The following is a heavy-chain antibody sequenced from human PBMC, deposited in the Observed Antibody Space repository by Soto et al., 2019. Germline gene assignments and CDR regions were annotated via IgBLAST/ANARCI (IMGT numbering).Heavy chain of an antibody. CDR2: IWYDGSNK. Sequence: GGSLRLSCAASGFTFSSYGMHWVRQAPGKGLEWVAVIWYDGSNKYYADSVKGRFTISSYNSKNTRYLQMNSLRAEDTAVYYCARDNYYGSGRSMDVWGKGTTVTVSS. J-gene: IGHJ6*03. CDR1: GFTFSSYG. V-gene: IGHV3-33*01. D-gene: IGHD3-10*01. CDR3: ARDNYYGSGRSMDV.